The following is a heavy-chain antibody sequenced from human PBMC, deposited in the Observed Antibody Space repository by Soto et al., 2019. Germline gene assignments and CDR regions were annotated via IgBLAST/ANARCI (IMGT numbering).Heavy chain of an antibody. J-gene: IGHJ3*02. Sequence: GGSLRLSCSASGFTFSSYAMHWVRQAPGKGLEYVSAISSNGGSTYYADSVKGRFTISRDNSKNTLYLQMSSLRAEDTAVYYCVKDSGRDILARDAFDIWGQGTMVTVSS. CDR2: ISSNGGST. CDR1: GFTFSSYA. CDR3: VKDSGRDILARDAFDI. V-gene: IGHV3-64D*06. D-gene: IGHD5-12*01.